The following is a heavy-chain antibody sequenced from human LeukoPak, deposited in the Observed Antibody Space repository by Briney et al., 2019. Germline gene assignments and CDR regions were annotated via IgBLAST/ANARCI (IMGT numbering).Heavy chain of an antibody. CDR3: ARVTVGQLPYFDY. D-gene: IGHD6-6*01. V-gene: IGHV1-2*02. CDR1: GYTFTGYY. J-gene: IGHJ4*02. Sequence: GASVKVSCKTSGYTFTGYYIHWVRQAPGQGLEWMGWINPNSGGTNYAQKFQGRVTMTRDTSISTAYMELSRLRSDDTAVYYCARVTVGQLPYFDYWGQGTLVTVSS. CDR2: INPNSGGT.